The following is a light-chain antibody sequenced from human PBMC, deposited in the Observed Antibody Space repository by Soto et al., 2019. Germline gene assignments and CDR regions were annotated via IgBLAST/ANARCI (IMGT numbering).Light chain of an antibody. CDR3: HQDGS. J-gene: IGKJ5*01. CDR1: ENLRTF. Sequence: PMERAPLSCRATENLRTFLAGYQQKPGQAPRLLIYGASTRATGVPARFSGSGSGTDFTLTISSLQSEDFAFYYCHQDGSFGRGTRLEIK. V-gene: IGKV3D-15*01. CDR2: GAS.